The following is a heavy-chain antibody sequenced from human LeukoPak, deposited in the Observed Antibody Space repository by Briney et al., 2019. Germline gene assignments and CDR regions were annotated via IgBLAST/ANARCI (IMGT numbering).Heavy chain of an antibody. J-gene: IGHJ6*02. Sequence: ASVKVSCKASGYTFTNYIIHWVRQAPGQRLERMGWINAGNGDTEYSQKFQGRVTTTRDTSASTAYMDLSSLRSEDTAVYYCARVVTRLREGAYQYDLDVWGQGTTVTVSS. CDR2: INAGNGDT. D-gene: IGHD3-16*01. V-gene: IGHV1-3*01. CDR3: ARVVTRLREGAYQYDLDV. CDR1: GYTFTNYI.